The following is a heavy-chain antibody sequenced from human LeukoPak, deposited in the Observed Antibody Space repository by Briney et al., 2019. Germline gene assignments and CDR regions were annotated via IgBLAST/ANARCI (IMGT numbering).Heavy chain of an antibody. CDR1: GFTFSSYG. CDR2: ISYDGSNK. J-gene: IGHJ4*02. V-gene: IGHV3-30*18. CDR3: AKDSGYCSSTSCDYIDY. D-gene: IGHD2-2*01. Sequence: PGGSLRLSCAAPGFTFSSYGMHWVRQAPGKGLEWVAVISYDGSNKYYADSVKGRFTISRDNSKNTLYLQMNSLRAEDTAVYYCAKDSGYCSSTSCDYIDYWGQGTLVTVSS.